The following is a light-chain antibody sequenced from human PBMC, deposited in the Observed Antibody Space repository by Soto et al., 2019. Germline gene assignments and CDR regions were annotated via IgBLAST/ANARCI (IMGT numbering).Light chain of an antibody. V-gene: IGKV3-20*01. CDR3: QQYGSSGT. J-gene: IGKJ1*01. CDR2: GAS. CDR1: QSVSNNY. Sequence: EIVLTLSPGTPSLSPGERATLSCRASQSVSNNYLAWYQQKPGQAPRLLIYGASNRATGIPDRFSGSGSGTDFTLTISRLEPEDFAVYYCQQYGSSGTFGQGTKVDIK.